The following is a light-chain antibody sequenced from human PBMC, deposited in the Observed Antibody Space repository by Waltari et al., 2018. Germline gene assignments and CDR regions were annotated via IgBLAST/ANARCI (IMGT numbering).Light chain of an antibody. CDR3: SSQTLDGLVL. J-gene: IGLJ2*01. CDR2: DVT. CDR1: GSPAGASES. Sequence: QSALTQPASVSGSPGQSITISCSGLGSPAGASESLSWHQHHPDKAPQVIIYDVTHRPSGVSDRFSASKSANTASLTISRLQPEDEADYYCSSQTLDGLVLFGGGTRLTVL. V-gene: IGLV2-14*03.